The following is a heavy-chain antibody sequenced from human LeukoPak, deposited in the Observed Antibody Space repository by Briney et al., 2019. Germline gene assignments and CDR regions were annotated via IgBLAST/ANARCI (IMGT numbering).Heavy chain of an antibody. CDR2: ISSSGSTI. CDR1: GFTFSDYY. V-gene: IGHV3-11*04. CDR3: ARDLTYYYYYMDV. Sequence: LSLTCAASGFTFSDYYMSWIRQAPGKGLEWVSYISSSGSTIYYADSVKGRFTISRDNAKNSLYLQMNSLRAEDTAVYYCARDLTYYYYYMDVWGKGTTVTVSS. J-gene: IGHJ6*03.